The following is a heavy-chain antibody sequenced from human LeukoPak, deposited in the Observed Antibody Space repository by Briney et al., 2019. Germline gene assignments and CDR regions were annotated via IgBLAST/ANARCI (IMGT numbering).Heavy chain of an antibody. Sequence: GASVKVSCKASGYTFSGYYMHWVRQAPGQGLEWMGWINPNSGGTNYVQKFQGRVTMTRDTSISTAYMDLSRLRSDDTAVYYCAREYDSSGYYYIKFDYWGQGTLVTVSS. CDR1: GYTFSGYY. CDR3: AREYDSSGYYYIKFDY. J-gene: IGHJ4*02. V-gene: IGHV1-2*02. CDR2: INPNSGGT. D-gene: IGHD3-22*01.